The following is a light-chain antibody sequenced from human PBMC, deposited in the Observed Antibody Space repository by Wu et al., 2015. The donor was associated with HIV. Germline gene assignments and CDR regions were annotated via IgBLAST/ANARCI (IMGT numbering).Light chain of an antibody. V-gene: IGKV1-5*03. CDR2: KAS. CDR1: QSISSW. CDR3: QQYNSYSVI. Sequence: DIQMTQSPSTLSASVGDRVTITCRASQSISSWLAWYQQKPGKAPKLLIYKASSLESGVPSRFSGSGSGTEFTLTISSLQPDDFATYYCQQYNSYSVIFGGGTKVEIK. J-gene: IGKJ4*01.